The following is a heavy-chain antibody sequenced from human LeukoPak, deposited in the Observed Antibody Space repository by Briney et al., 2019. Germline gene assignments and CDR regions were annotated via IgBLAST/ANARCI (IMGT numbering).Heavy chain of an antibody. CDR2: ISISGTTI. D-gene: IGHD3-22*01. CDR1: GFTFSDYY. CDR3: ARGPYYSDTSGYYYLRAFDY. V-gene: IGHV3-11*01. J-gene: IGHJ4*02. Sequence: GGSLRLSCAASGFTFSDYYMSWIRQAPGKGLEWVSYISISGTTILYADSVKGRFIISRDNAKNSLYLQMNSLRAEDTAVYYCARGPYYSDTSGYYYLRAFDYWGQGTLVTVS.